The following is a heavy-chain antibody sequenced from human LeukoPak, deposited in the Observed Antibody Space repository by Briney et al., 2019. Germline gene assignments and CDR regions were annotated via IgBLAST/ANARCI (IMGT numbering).Heavy chain of an antibody. CDR3: ARDQDAFDI. CDR1: GDSVSNGNYY. CDR2: IYYTGST. J-gene: IGHJ3*02. Sequence: SETLSLTCTVSGDSVSNGNYYWSWLRQPPGKALEWIGYIYYTGSTYYNPSLEGRVTISVDTSRNHFSVKLSSVTAADTAVYYCARDQDAFDIWGQGTMVTVSS. V-gene: IGHV4-61*03.